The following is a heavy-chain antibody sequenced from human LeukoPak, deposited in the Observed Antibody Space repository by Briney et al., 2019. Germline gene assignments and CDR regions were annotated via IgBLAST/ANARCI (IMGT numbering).Heavy chain of an antibody. D-gene: IGHD5-24*01. V-gene: IGHV3-23*01. CDR3: AKGGGGYNYGLIDY. CDR1: GITFNSYA. CDR2: ISGGGDST. J-gene: IGHJ4*02. Sequence: GGSLRLSCAASGITFNSYAMSWVRQAPEKGLEWVSGISGGGDSTYYADSVEGRFTISRDNSKNTLYLQMNSLRAEDTAVYYCAKGGGGYNYGLIDYWGQGTLVTVSS.